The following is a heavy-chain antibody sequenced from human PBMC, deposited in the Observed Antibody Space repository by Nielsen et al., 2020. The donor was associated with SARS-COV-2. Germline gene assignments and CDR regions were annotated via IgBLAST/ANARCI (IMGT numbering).Heavy chain of an antibody. CDR1: GYTFTGYY. CDR2: INPNSGGT. Sequence: ASVKVSCKASGYTFTGYYMHWVRQAPGQGLEWMGWINPNSGGTNYAQKFQGWVTMTRDTSISTAYMEVSRLRSDDTAVYYCADELNKYNWKTPRGGGYGMDVWGQGTTVTVSS. CDR3: ADELNKYNWKTPRGGGYGMDV. V-gene: IGHV1-2*04. J-gene: IGHJ6*02. D-gene: IGHD1-1*01.